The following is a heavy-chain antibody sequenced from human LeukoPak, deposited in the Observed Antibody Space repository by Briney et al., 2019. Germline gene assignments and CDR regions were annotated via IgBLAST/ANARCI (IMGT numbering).Heavy chain of an antibody. J-gene: IGHJ1*01. V-gene: IGHV4-59*01. CDR2: IYYSGST. CDR1: GGSFSGYY. CDR3: ARATPYSSGWYRQHEYFQH. Sequence: PSETLSLTCAVYGGSFSGYYWSWIRQPPGKGLEWIGYIYYSGSTNYNPSLKSRVTISVDTSKNQFSLKLSSVIAADTAVYYCARATPYSSGWYRQHEYFQHWGQGTLVTVSS. D-gene: IGHD6-19*01.